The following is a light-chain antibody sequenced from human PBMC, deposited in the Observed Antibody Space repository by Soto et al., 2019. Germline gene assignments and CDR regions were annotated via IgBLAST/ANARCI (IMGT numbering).Light chain of an antibody. CDR1: QSVRSN. CDR3: QQYNNWFSIT. Sequence: EIVMTQSPATLSVSAGERATLSCRASQSVRSNVAWYQQKPGQAPRLLIYGASTRATGLPARFSGSGSGTEFTLTISSLQSEDFAVYYCQQYNNWFSITFGQGTRLEIK. V-gene: IGKV3-15*01. J-gene: IGKJ5*01. CDR2: GAS.